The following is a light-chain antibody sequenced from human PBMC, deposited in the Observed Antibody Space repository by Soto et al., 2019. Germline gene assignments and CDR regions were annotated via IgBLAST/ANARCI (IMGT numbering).Light chain of an antibody. Sequence: EIVMTQSPGTLSVSPGERATLSCRASQSINSNLAWYQQTPGQGPRLIIYDASTMATGIPARFSRSRSGTEFTLTISSLQSDEFAGYYCQQYSDWPPGWTFGQGTKVEIK. CDR1: QSINSN. V-gene: IGKV3-15*01. J-gene: IGKJ1*01. CDR3: QQYSDWPPGWT. CDR2: DAS.